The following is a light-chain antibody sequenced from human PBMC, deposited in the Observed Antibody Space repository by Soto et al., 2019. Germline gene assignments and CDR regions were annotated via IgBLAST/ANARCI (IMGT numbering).Light chain of an antibody. V-gene: IGLV2-14*01. Sequence: QSALTQPASVSGSPGQSITISCTGTSSDVGGYNYVSWYQQHPGKAPKLMIDEVSNRPSGVSNRFSGSKSGNTASLTISGLQAEDEADYYCSSYTRSSTLYVFGTGTKLIVL. CDR2: EVS. CDR3: SSYTRSSTLYV. CDR1: SSDVGGYNY. J-gene: IGLJ1*01.